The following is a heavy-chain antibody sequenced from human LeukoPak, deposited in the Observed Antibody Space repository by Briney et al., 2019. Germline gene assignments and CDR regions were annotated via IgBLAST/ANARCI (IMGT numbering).Heavy chain of an antibody. CDR3: ARERYGDYDFDY. J-gene: IGHJ4*02. D-gene: IGHD4-17*01. Sequence: PSETLSLTCTVSGGSISSGGYYWSWIRQHPGKGLEWIGYIYYSGSTYYNPSLKSRVTISVDTSKNQFSLKLSSVTAADTAVYYCARERYGDYDFDYWGQGTLVTVSS. CDR2: IYYSGST. CDR1: GGSISSGGYY. V-gene: IGHV4-31*03.